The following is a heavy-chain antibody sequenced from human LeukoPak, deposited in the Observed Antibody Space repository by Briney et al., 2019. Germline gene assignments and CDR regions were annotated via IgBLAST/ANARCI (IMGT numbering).Heavy chain of an antibody. J-gene: IGHJ4*02. CDR2: IYYSGST. V-gene: IGHV4-59*01. CDR1: GGSISSYY. D-gene: IGHD3-22*01. Sequence: SETLSLTCTVSGGSISSYYWSWIRQPPGKGLEWIGYIYYSGSTNYNPSLKSRVTISVDTSKNQFSLKLSSVTAADTAVYYCARVHDSSGYYEIDYWGQGTLVTVSS. CDR3: ARVHDSSGYYEIDY.